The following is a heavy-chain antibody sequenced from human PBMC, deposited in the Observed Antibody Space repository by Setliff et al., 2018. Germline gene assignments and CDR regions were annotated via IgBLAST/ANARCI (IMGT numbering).Heavy chain of an antibody. D-gene: IGHD3-3*01. CDR2: ISTSRNT. Sequence: SETLSLTCTVSGGSIINSYYWSWIRQPAGKGLEWIGRISTSRNTNYNPSLKSRVTISVDKSNNQFSLNLKSMTAADTALYFCARERQGGFLEWSPFDSWGQGILVTVSS. CDR1: GGSIINSYY. CDR3: ARERQGGFLEWSPFDS. J-gene: IGHJ4*02. V-gene: IGHV4-4*07.